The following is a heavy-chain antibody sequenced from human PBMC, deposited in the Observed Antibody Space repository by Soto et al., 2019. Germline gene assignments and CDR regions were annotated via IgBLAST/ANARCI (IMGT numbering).Heavy chain of an antibody. CDR1: GFTFSDSY. Sequence: DSGGGLVKPGGSLRLSCAASGFTFSDSYINWIRQAPGKGLEWVSYISGSGSTIYYADSVKGRFTISRDNAKKSVFLQMNSLRAEDTAVYYCARGAFDIWGQGTTVTVSS. CDR2: ISGSGSTI. J-gene: IGHJ3*02. CDR3: ARGAFDI. V-gene: IGHV3-11*01.